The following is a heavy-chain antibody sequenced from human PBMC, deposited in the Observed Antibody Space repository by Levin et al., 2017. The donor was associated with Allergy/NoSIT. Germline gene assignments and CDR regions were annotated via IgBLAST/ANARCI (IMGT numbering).Heavy chain of an antibody. V-gene: IGHV3-30*03. CDR3: ATEGSRGSYLMGY. J-gene: IGHJ4*02. Sequence: GESLKISCAASGFTFSSYGMHWVRQAPGKGLEWVAVISYDGSNKYYADSVKGRFTISRDNSKNTLYLQMNSLRAEDTAVYYCATEGSRGSYLMGYWGQGTLVTVSS. D-gene: IGHD1-26*01. CDR1: GFTFSSYG. CDR2: ISYDGSNK.